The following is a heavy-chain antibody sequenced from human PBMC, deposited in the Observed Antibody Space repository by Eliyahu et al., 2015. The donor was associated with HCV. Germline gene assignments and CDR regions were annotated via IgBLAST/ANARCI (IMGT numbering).Heavy chain of an antibody. CDR1: GFTFXNAG. CDR3: TAHYGILNYFDS. CDR2: IKTKIDGETT. Sequence: EEQLVESGGGLVKPGGSLXLSCAGXGFTFXNAGMSWVRQAPGKGLEWVGRIKTKIDGETTYYTAPVKGRFTISRDDSKNTVYLQMNSLKTEDTAVYYXTAHYGILNYFDSWGPGAQVTVSS. D-gene: IGHD4-17*01. J-gene: IGHJ4*02. V-gene: IGHV3-15*01.